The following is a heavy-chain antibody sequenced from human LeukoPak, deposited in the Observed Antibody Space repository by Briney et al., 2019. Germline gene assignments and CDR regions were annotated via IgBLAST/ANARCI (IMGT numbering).Heavy chain of an antibody. CDR3: ARGGDGYNRYFDY. Sequence: SETLSLTCTVSGGSISSGGYYWSWIRQHPGKGLEWIGYIYYSGSTYYNPSLKSRVTISVDTSKNQFSLKLSSVTAADTAVYYCARGGDGYNRYFDYWDQGTLVTVSS. CDR1: GGSISSGGYY. D-gene: IGHD5-24*01. V-gene: IGHV4-31*03. CDR2: IYYSGST. J-gene: IGHJ4*02.